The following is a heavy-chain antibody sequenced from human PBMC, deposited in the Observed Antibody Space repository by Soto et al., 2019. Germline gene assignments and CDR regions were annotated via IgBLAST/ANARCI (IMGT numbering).Heavy chain of an antibody. CDR2: ISYDGSNK. CDR1: GFTFSSYA. V-gene: IGHV3-30-3*01. CDR3: ARDTSIAARPSIILLNWFDP. J-gene: IGHJ5*02. Sequence: GESLKISCAASGFTFSSYAMHWVRQAPGKGLEWVAVISYDGSNKYYADSVKGRFTISRDNSKNTLYLQMNSLRAEDTAVYYCARDTSIAARPSIILLNWFDPWGQGTLVTVSS. D-gene: IGHD6-6*01.